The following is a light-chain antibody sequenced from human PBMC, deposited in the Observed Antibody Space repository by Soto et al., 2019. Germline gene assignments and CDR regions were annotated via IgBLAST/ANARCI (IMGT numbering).Light chain of an antibody. J-gene: IGLJ2*01. CDR3: SSYKTSSTVVV. V-gene: IGLV2-14*01. CDR1: SSDVGGYNY. Sequence: QSVLTQPASVSGSPGQSITISCTGTSSDVGGYNYVSWYQQYPGKAPKLMIFGVSDRPSGVSNRFSGSKSGNTASLTISGLRAEDEDDYYCSSYKTSSTVVVFGGGTKLTVL. CDR2: GVS.